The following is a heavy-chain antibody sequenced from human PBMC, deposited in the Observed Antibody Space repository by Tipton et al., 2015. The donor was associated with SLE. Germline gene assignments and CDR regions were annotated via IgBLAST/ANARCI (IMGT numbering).Heavy chain of an antibody. Sequence: SLRLSCAASGFTFSDYYMSWIRQAPGKGLEWVSYISSSGSTIYYADSVKGRFTISRDNAKNSLYLQMNSLRAEDTAVYYCARDRFTMVQGVISLFDYWGQGTLVTVSS. V-gene: IGHV3-11*04. J-gene: IGHJ4*02. CDR1: GFTFSDYY. D-gene: IGHD3-10*01. CDR2: ISSSGSTI. CDR3: ARDRFTMVQGVISLFDY.